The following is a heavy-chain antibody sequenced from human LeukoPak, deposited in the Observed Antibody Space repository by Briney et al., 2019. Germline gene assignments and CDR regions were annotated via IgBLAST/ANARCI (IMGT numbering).Heavy chain of an antibody. V-gene: IGHV3-72*01. J-gene: IGHJ4*02. CDR2: TRNKANSYTT. CDR1: GFTFSDHY. CDR3: SRVVVRGIIITEYYFDY. D-gene: IGHD3-10*01. Sequence: GGSLRLFCAASGFTFSDHYMDWVRQAPGKGLEWVGRTRNKANSYTTEYAASVKGRFTISRDDSKNSLYLQMNSLKTEDTAVYYCSRVVVRGIIITEYYFDYWGQGTLVTVSS.